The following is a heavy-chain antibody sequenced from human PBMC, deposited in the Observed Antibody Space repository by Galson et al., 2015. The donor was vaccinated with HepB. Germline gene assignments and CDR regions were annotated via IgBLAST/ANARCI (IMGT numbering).Heavy chain of an antibody. J-gene: IGHJ4*02. D-gene: IGHD2-21*01. CDR3: ASQPPYGPFDY. CDR1: GGTFSSYT. Sequence: SVKVSCKASGGTFSSYTISWVRQAPGQGLEWMGRIIPILGIANYAQKFQGRVTITADKSTSTAYMELSSLRSEDTAVYYCASQPPYGPFDYWGQGTLVTVSS. V-gene: IGHV1-69*02. CDR2: IIPILGIA.